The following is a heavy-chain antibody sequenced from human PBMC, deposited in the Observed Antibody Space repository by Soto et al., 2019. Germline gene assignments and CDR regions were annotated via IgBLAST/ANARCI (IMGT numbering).Heavy chain of an antibody. CDR3: ASLGLGEYYGMDV. V-gene: IGHV1-69*02. J-gene: IGHJ6*02. CDR2: IIPILGIA. Sequence: QVQLAQSGAEVKKPGSSVKVSCKASGGTFSSYTISWVRQAPGQGLEWMGRIIPILGIANYAQKFQGRVTITADKSTSTAYMELSSLRSEDTAVYYCASLGLGEYYGMDVWGQGTTVTVSS. D-gene: IGHD3-10*01. CDR1: GGTFSSYT.